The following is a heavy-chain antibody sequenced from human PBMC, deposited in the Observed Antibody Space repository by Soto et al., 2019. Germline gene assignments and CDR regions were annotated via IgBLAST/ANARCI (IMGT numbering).Heavy chain of an antibody. D-gene: IGHD1-26*01. Sequence: QITLKESGPTLVKPTQTLTVTCTFSGFSLSTSGAGVGWIRQSPGKAPEWLALISWKDEKSYNPGLKSRLTITKDTTKNQVDLTMINLDPVDTATYFCAHRYGGNYYRWYFDSWGQGTLVTVSS. J-gene: IGHJ4*02. CDR1: GFSLSTSGAG. CDR2: ISWKDEK. CDR3: AHRYGGNYYRWYFDS. V-gene: IGHV2-5*01.